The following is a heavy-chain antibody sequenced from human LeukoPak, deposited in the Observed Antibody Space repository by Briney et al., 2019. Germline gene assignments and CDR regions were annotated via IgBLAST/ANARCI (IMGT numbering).Heavy chain of an antibody. J-gene: IGHJ3*02. Sequence: KPSETLSLTCAVYGGSFSGYYWSWIRQPPGKGLAWIGRIYHSGSTYYNPSLKSRVTISVDTSKNQFSLKLTSVTAADTAVYYCAKSNGYGLVDIWGQGTMVTVSS. CDR2: IYHSGST. V-gene: IGHV4-34*01. CDR1: GGSFSGYY. D-gene: IGHD3-10*01. CDR3: AKSNGYGLVDI.